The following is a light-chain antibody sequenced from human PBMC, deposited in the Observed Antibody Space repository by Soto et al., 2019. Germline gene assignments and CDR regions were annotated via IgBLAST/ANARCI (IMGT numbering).Light chain of an antibody. CDR3: QQYYSTPQT. CDR2: WAS. Sequence: DIVMTQSPDSLAVSLGERATIRCKSSRSVSYSSNDKNYLAWYQQKPGQPPKLLIYWASTRESGVPDRLSGSGSGTDFTLTISSLQAEDVAVYYCQQYYSTPQTFGQGTKVEIK. CDR1: RSVSYSSNDKNY. J-gene: IGKJ1*01. V-gene: IGKV4-1*01.